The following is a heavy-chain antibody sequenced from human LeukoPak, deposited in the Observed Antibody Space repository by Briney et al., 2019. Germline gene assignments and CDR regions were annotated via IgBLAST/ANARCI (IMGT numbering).Heavy chain of an antibody. Sequence: PGGSLRLSCAASGFTVSSNYMSWVRQAPGKGLEWVANIKQDGSEKYYVDSVKGRFTISRDNAKNSLYLQMNSLRAEDTAVYYCARAYSSGWYEYYFDYWGQGTLVTVSS. CDR2: IKQDGSEK. CDR3: ARAYSSGWYEYYFDY. V-gene: IGHV3-7*01. D-gene: IGHD6-19*01. CDR1: GFTVSSNY. J-gene: IGHJ4*02.